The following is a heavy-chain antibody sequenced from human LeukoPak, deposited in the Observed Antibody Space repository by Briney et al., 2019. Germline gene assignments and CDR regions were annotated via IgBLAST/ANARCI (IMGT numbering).Heavy chain of an antibody. D-gene: IGHD3-3*01. V-gene: IGHV1-18*01. CDR2: ISAYNGNT. J-gene: IGHJ6*03. Sequence: GAPVKVSCKASGYTFTSYGISWVRQAPGQGLEWMGWISAYNGNTNYAQKFQGRVTMTTDTSTSTAYMELRSLRSDDTAVYYCARDPRDFWSGYFLSYYYMDVWGKGTTVTVSS. CDR1: GYTFTSYG. CDR3: ARDPRDFWSGYFLSYYYMDV.